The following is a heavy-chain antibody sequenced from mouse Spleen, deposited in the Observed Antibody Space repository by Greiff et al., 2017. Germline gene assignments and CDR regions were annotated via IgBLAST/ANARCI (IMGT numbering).Heavy chain of an antibody. V-gene: IGHV2-5*01. CDR3: ARAYRYDFAMDY. Sequence: QVQLQQSGPGLVQPSPSLSITCTVSGFSLTSYGVHWVRQSPGKGLEWLGVIWRGGSTDYNAAFMSRLSMTKDNSKSQVFLKMNSLQTDDTARYYCARAYRYDFAMDYWGQGTSVTVSA. CDR2: IWRGGST. J-gene: IGHJ4*01. D-gene: IGHD2-14*01. CDR1: GFSLTSYG.